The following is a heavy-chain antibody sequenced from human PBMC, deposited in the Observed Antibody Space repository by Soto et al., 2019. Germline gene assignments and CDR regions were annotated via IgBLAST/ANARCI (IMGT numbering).Heavy chain of an antibody. D-gene: IGHD3-22*01. J-gene: IGHJ4*02. CDR2: IYPSDSDT. V-gene: IGHV5-51*01. CDR1: GYSFTSYW. Sequence: PGQSLKISCKGSGYSFTSYWIGWVRQMPGEGLEWMGIIYPSDSDTKYSPSLQDQVTISADKSISTAYLQWGSLKASDTAMYYCARSSASYFSIWGKGPLVTVSS. CDR3: ARSSASYFSI.